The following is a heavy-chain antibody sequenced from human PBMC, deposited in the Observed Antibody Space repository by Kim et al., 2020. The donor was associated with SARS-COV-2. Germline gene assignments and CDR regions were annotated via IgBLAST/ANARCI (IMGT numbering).Heavy chain of an antibody. V-gene: IGHV3-23*01. Sequence: GGSLRLSCAASGFTFSSYAMAWVRQAPGKGLERVSTLSGSGINTYYADSVKGRFTISRDNSRNTLYLQMNSLRAEDTALYYCAKGYYGSGTSRGMDVWGHGTTVTVSS. CDR2: LSGSGINT. CDR3: AKGYYGSGTSRGMDV. J-gene: IGHJ6*02. CDR1: GFTFSSYA. D-gene: IGHD3-10*01.